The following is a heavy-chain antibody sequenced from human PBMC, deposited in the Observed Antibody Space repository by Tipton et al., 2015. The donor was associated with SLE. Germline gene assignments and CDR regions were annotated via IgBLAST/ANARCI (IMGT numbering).Heavy chain of an antibody. CDR2: IYSGDST. CDR1: GFTFSSYA. CDR3: AKDSAVTTPLYYDGMDV. D-gene: IGHD4-17*01. V-gene: IGHV3-23*03. Sequence: SLRLSCAASGFTFSSYAMSWVRQAPGKGLEWVSVIYSGDSTYYADSVKGRFTISRDNSKNTLYLQMNSLRAEDTALYYCAKDSAVTTPLYYDGMDVWRQGTTVTVS. J-gene: IGHJ6*02.